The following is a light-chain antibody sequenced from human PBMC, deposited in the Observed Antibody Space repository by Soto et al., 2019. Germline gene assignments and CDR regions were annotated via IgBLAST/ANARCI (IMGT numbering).Light chain of an antibody. CDR1: QTISSH. J-gene: IGKJ5*01. CDR3: KQYENLPT. Sequence: DIQMTSSRSSLSATVVDRFIITFRASQTISSHLNWYQQKPGKAPNLLVYAASSLQSGVPSRFTGSGSGTDFTLTISSLQPEDIATYYCKQYENLPTCGQGTRREIK. CDR2: AAS. V-gene: IGKV1-39*01.